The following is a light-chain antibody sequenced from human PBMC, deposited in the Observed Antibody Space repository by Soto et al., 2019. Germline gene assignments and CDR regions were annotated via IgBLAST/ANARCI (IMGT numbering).Light chain of an antibody. Sequence: QSALTQPASVSGSPGQSITISCTGTSSDVGSYNLVSWYQQHPGKAPKLMIYEGSKRPSGVSNRFSGSKSGNTASLTISGLQAVDEADYYCCSYAGSSTFYVFGTGTKVTGL. V-gene: IGLV2-23*01. CDR2: EGS. CDR1: SSDVGSYNL. J-gene: IGLJ1*01. CDR3: CSYAGSSTFYV.